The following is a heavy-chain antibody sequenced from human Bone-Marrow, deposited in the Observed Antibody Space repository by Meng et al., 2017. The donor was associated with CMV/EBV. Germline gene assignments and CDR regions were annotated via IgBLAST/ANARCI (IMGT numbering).Heavy chain of an antibody. CDR3: ALRFLEGPVEY. CDR1: GGTFSSYA. CDR2: IIPIFGTA. Sequence: SVKVSCKASGGTFSSYAISWVRQAPGQGLEWMGGIIPIFGTANYAQQFQGRVTITTDESTSTAYMELSSLRSEDTAVYYCALRFLEGPVEYWGQGTLVTVSS. V-gene: IGHV1-69*05. J-gene: IGHJ4*02. D-gene: IGHD3-3*01.